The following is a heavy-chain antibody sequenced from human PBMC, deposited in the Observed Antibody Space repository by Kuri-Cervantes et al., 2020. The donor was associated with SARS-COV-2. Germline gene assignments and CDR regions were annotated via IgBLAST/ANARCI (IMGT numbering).Heavy chain of an antibody. CDR1: GFAFSSYW. V-gene: IGHV3-74*01. CDR3: ARDIVTVDYDFWSGYYGPSYFDY. D-gene: IGHD3-3*01. CDR2: INSDGSST. J-gene: IGHJ4*02. Sequence: GESLKISCAASGFAFSSYWMHWVRQAPGKGLVWVSRINSDGSSTSYADSVKGRFTISRDNAKNTLYLQMNSLRAEDTAVYYCARDIVTVDYDFWSGYYGPSYFDYWGQGTLVTVSS.